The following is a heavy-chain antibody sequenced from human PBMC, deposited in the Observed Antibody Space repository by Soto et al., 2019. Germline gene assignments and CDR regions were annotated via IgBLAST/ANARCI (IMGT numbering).Heavy chain of an antibody. CDR3: ARDPDSSGSWGYYYYYGMDV. CDR1: GGTFSSYA. V-gene: IGHV3-30-3*01. CDR2: ISYDGSNK. Sequence: QVQLVQSGAEVKKPGSSVKVSCKASGGTFSSYAMHWVRQAPGKGLEWVAVISYDGSNKYYADSVKGRFTISRDNSKNTLYMQMNSLRAEDTAVYYCARDPDSSGSWGYYYYYGMDVWGQGTTVTVSS. D-gene: IGHD3-22*01. J-gene: IGHJ6*02.